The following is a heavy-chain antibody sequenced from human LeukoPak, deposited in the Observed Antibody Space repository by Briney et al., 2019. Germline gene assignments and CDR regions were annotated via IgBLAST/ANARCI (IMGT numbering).Heavy chain of an antibody. D-gene: IGHD6-19*01. Sequence: SVKVSCKASGGTHANYAVSWVRQAPGQGLEWMGGFIPIFGSANYAQQFQGRLTMTADESTSTAYMELSSLRSEDTAVYFCARGGVGLAVAAYFDFWGQGTLVTVSS. CDR1: GGTHANYA. CDR3: ARGGVGLAVAAYFDF. V-gene: IGHV1-69*01. J-gene: IGHJ4*02. CDR2: FIPIFGSA.